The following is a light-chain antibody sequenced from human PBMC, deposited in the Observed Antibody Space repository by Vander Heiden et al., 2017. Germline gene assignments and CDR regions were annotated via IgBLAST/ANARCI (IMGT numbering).Light chain of an antibody. J-gene: IGKJ2*01. CDR3: QQYYTFPST. Sequence: DIVMTQSPDSLAVSLGERATINCKSSQSVLYNSNNKNYLAWYQKSPGQPPNLLIYWASTRESGVPDRFSGSGSGTDFTLTISSLQAEDVAVYYCQQYYTFPSTFGQGTKLEIK. CDR1: QSVLYNSNNKNY. CDR2: WAS. V-gene: IGKV4-1*01.